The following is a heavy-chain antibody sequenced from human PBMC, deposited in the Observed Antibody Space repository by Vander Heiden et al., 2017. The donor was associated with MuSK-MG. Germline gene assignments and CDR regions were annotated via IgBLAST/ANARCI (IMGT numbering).Heavy chain of an antibody. D-gene: IGHD1-26*01. CDR3: GRDRLGGSYTLRY. CDR1: GYTFTSYY. J-gene: IGHJ4*02. Sequence: QVQLVQSGAEVKKPGASVKVSCKASGYTFTSYYMHWVRQAPGQGLEWMGILNPSGCSTSYAQNFQCRVTMTRDTSTCTVYMELSSLRSEDAAVYCGGRDRLGGSYTLRYRGQGPLGTHAS. V-gene: IGHV1-46*01. CDR2: LNPSGCST.